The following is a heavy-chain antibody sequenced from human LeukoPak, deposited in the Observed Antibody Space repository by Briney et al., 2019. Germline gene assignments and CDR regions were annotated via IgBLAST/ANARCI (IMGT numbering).Heavy chain of an antibody. CDR2: ISYDGSNK. J-gene: IGHJ4*02. CDR1: GFTFSSYG. D-gene: IGHD1-26*01. V-gene: IGHV3-30*18. Sequence: GGSLRLSCAASGFTFSSYGMHWVRQAPGKGLEWVAVISYDGSNKYYADSVKGRFTISRDNSKNTLYLQMNSLRAEDTAVYYCAKAAGGSSSLWGQGTLVTVSS. CDR3: AKAAGGSSSL.